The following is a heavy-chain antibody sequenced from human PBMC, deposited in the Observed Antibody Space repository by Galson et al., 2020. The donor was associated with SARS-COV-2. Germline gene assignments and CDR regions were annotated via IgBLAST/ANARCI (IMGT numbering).Heavy chain of an antibody. V-gene: IGHV2-5*02. CDR3: AHSARARSYYYYMDV. J-gene: IGHJ6*03. D-gene: IGHD2-15*01. Sequence: SGPTLVKPPQTLTLTCTFSGFSLTTSGVGVGWIRQPPGTALEWLALIYWDEDERYSPSLKSRLTITKDTSKNQVVLTMTNMDPVDTATYYCAHSARARSYYYYMDVWGKGTTVTISS. CDR2: IYWDEDE. CDR1: GFSLTTSGVG.